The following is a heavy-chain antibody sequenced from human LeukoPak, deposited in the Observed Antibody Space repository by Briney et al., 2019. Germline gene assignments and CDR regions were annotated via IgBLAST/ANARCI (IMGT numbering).Heavy chain of an antibody. CDR1: GFTFSNYW. CDR2: INRDGSTT. Sequence: GGSLRLYCAASGFTFSNYWMHWVRQAPGKGLVWVSRINRDGSTTSYADSVKGRFTISRDNAKNTLYLQMNSLRAEDTAVYYCARDRNSIPDYWGQGSLVTVSS. J-gene: IGHJ4*02. V-gene: IGHV3-74*01. D-gene: IGHD1-14*01. CDR3: ARDRNSIPDY.